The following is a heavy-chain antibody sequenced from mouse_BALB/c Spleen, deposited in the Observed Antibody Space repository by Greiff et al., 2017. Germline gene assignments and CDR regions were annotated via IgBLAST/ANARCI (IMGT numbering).Heavy chain of an antibody. D-gene: IGHD2-4*01. CDR1: GYTFTSYY. CDR2: INPSNGGT. J-gene: IGHJ3*01. Sequence: QVQLKQPGAELVKPGASVKLSCKASGYTFTSYYMYWVKQRPGQGLEWIGGINPSNGGTNFNEKFKSKATLTVDKSSSTAYMQLSSLTSEDSAVYYCTRGIYYDYGFAYWGQGTLVTVSA. CDR3: TRGIYYDYGFAY. V-gene: IGHV1S81*02.